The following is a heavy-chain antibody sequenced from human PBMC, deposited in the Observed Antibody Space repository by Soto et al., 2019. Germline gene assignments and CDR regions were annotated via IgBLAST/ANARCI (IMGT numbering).Heavy chain of an antibody. V-gene: IGHV1-3*01. CDR1: GYTFTSYA. CDR3: ARAAPRIAARPSYYYGMDV. Sequence: ASVKVSCKASGYTFTSYAMHWVRQAPGQRLEWMGWINAGNGNTKYSQKFQGRVTITRDTSASTAYMELSSLRSEDTAVYYCARAAPRIAARPSYYYGMDVWGQGTTVTVSS. D-gene: IGHD6-6*01. J-gene: IGHJ6*02. CDR2: INAGNGNT.